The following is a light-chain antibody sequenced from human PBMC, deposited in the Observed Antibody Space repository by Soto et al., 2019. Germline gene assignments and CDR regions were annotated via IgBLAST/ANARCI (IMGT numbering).Light chain of an antibody. J-gene: IGKJ4*01. CDR3: QQYDSSPLT. CDR1: QSVSSSY. Sequence: EIVLTQSPGTLSLSPGERATLSCRASQSVSSSYLAWYQQKPGQAPRLLIYGASSRDTGIPGRFSGSGSVSDFTLTISRLEPDDVAVYYCQQYDSSPLTFGGGTKVEIK. CDR2: GAS. V-gene: IGKV3-20*01.